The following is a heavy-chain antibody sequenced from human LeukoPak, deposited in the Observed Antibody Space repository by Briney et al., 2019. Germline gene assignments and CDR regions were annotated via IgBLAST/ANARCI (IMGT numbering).Heavy chain of an antibody. Sequence: GGSLRLSCAASGFTFSSYWMSWVRQAPGKGLEWVANIKQDGSEKYYVDSVKGRFTISRDNAKNSLYLQMNSLRAEDTAVYYCARDWTRYGRTAAFDPWGQGTLVTVSS. D-gene: IGHD1-1*01. CDR1: GFTFSSYW. V-gene: IGHV3-7*01. CDR2: IKQDGSEK. CDR3: ARDWTRYGRTAAFDP. J-gene: IGHJ5*02.